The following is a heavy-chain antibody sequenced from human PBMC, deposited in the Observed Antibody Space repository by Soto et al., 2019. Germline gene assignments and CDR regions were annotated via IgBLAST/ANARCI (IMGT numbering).Heavy chain of an antibody. CDR3: AKDLLLTNTASYEFDS. D-gene: IGHD3-10*01. CDR2: ISGSGGSA. V-gene: IGHV3-23*01. J-gene: IGHJ5*01. Sequence: GGSLRLSCAASGFTVSSCAMNWVRQAPGKGLEWVSTISGSGGSAYCADSVKGRFTISKDNSKNTLYLQMNSLRAEDTAVYFCAKDLLLTNTASYEFDSWGQRDVVTISA. CDR1: GFTVSSCA.